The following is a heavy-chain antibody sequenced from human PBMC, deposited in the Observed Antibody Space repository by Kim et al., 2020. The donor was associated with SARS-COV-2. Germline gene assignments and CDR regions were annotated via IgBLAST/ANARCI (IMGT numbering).Heavy chain of an antibody. Sequence: GGSLRLSCAASGFTFSSYAMHWVRQAPGKGLEWVAVIWYDGSNKYYADSVKGRFTISRDNSKNTLYLQMNSLRAEDTAVYYCAKDQEVSLSWPWGQGTLVTVSS. CDR2: IWYDGSNK. CDR1: GFTFSSYA. CDR3: AKDQEVSLSWP. J-gene: IGHJ5*02. V-gene: IGHV3-33*06.